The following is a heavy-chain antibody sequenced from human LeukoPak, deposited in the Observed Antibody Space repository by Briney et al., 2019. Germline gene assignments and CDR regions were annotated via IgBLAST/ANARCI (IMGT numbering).Heavy chain of an antibody. V-gene: IGHV1-69*06. CDR3: AAGGRYGSAY. J-gene: IGHJ4*02. CDR1: GGSFSSHT. Sequence: GASVKVSCKASGGSFSSHTISWVRQAPGQGLEWMGRIIPIFETTNHAQRFQDRVTITADKSSGTAYMELNSLTSEDTAIYYCAAGGRYGSAYWGQGTLVTVSS. CDR2: IIPIFETT. D-gene: IGHD3-16*01.